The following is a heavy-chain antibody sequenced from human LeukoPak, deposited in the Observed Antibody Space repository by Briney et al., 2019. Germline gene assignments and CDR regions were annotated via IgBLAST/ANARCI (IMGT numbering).Heavy chain of an antibody. V-gene: IGHV3-23*01. CDR2: ISAGGDLT. CDR3: ARGSGGPRDYFDY. CDR1: GFIFKDFP. D-gene: IGHD2-15*01. J-gene: IGHJ4*02. Sequence: PGGSLRLSCAVSGFIFKDFPMTWVRQAPGKGLEWLSAISAGGDLTFHADSLKGRFTISRDNAKNSLNLQMNSLRAEDTAVYYCARGSGGPRDYFDYWGQGTLVTVSS.